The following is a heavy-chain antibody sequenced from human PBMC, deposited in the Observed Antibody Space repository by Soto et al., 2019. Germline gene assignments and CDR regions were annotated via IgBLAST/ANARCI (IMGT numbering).Heavy chain of an antibody. CDR1: GDSISSHY. Sequence: SETLSLTCSVSGDSISSHYWSWIRQPPGKGLEWIGYISYSGSTTYNPSLKSRVTIFIHTSGNQFSLSLSSVTAADTAVYFCARARYVLTGYYKGEYYYYDYWGQGTPVTVSS. CDR3: ARARYVLTGYYKGEYYYYDY. J-gene: IGHJ4*02. V-gene: IGHV4-59*11. D-gene: IGHD3-9*01. CDR2: ISYSGST.